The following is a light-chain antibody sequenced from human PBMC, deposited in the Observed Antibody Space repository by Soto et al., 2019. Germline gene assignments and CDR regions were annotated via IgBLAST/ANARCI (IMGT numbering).Light chain of an antibody. CDR3: QQYHTSPIT. J-gene: IGKJ5*01. CDR2: DAS. V-gene: IGKV3-11*01. CDR1: PTVRSD. Sequence: EILLALSPATQSLSPGERATLSCRASPTVRSDLGWCQQSPGQAPRLLMYDASNRATGIPARFSGSGSGTDFTLTISRLEPEDFAVYYCQQYHTSPITFGQGTRLEIK.